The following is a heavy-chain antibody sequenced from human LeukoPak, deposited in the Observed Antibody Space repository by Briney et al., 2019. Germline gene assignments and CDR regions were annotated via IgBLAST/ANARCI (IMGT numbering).Heavy chain of an antibody. CDR3: ARRPLRSNWFDP. CDR2: INPSGGST. Sequence: ASVKVSCKASGYTFTSYYLLWVRQAPGQGLEWMGIINPSGGSTSYAQKFQGRVTMTRNTSISTAYMELSSLRSEDTAVYYCARRPLRSNWFDPWGQGTLVTVSS. CDR1: GYTFTSYY. V-gene: IGHV1-46*01. J-gene: IGHJ5*02. D-gene: IGHD4-17*01.